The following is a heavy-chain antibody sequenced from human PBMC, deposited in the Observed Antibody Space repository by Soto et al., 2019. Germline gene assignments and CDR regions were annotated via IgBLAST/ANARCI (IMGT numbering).Heavy chain of an antibody. Sequence: SCPTLVNPTQTLTLTCTFSGFSLSTSGVGVGWVRQPPGKALQWLALIYWNDDKRYSPSLKSRLTITKDTSKNQVVLTMTNMDPVDTATYYCTHSACGSDCWGWFDSWGQGTLVTASS. CDR3: THSACGSDCWGWFDS. D-gene: IGHD2-21*02. V-gene: IGHV2-5*01. CDR1: GFSLSTSGVG. CDR2: IYWNDDK. J-gene: IGHJ5*01.